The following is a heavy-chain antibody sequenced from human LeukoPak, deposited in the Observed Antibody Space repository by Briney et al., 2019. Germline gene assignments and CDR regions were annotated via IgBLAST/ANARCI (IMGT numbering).Heavy chain of an antibody. Sequence: ASVKVSCKASGYTFTSYYMHWVRQAPGQGLEWMGIINPSGGSTSYAQKFQGRVTMTRDMSTSTVYMELSSLRSEDTAVYYCATSPDYYDSRVRAFDIWGQGTMVTVSS. J-gene: IGHJ3*02. CDR2: INPSGGST. CDR3: ATSPDYYDSRVRAFDI. CDR1: GYTFTSYY. V-gene: IGHV1-46*01. D-gene: IGHD3-22*01.